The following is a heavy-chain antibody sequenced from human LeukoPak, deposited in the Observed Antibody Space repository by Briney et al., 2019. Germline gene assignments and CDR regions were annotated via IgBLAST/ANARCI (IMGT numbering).Heavy chain of an antibody. V-gene: IGHV4-30-4*01. J-gene: IGHJ4*02. Sequence: SQTLSLTCTVSGGSISRGDYYWNWLRQPPGRGLEWIGCTYYSGSTYYNPSLKSRITISVDTSKNQFSLKVRSVTAADTAVYYCARGRTSGIHSTSFYFDYWGQGTLVTVSS. CDR2: TYYSGST. CDR1: GGSISRGDYY. CDR3: ARGRTSGIHSTSFYFDY. D-gene: IGHD6-6*01.